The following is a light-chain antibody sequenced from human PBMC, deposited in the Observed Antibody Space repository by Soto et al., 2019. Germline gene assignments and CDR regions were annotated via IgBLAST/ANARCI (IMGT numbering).Light chain of an antibody. CDR3: QSYDGTAWV. Sequence: NFMLIQPHSVSESPGKTVIMSCTRSSGSIAGHFVQWYQQRPGRAPITLIYADNQRPSGVPDRFSGSIDSSSNSATLMISGLKAEDEADYYCQSYDGTAWVFGGGTKVTVL. CDR2: ADN. J-gene: IGLJ3*02. V-gene: IGLV6-57*04. CDR1: SGSIAGHF.